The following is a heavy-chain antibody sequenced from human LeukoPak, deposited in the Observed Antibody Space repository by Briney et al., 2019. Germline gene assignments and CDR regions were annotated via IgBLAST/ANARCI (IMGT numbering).Heavy chain of an antibody. D-gene: IGHD4-17*01. CDR3: AREGTTVTTDYYYYYMDV. CDR2: ISAYNGNT. V-gene: IGHV1-18*01. Sequence: GASVKVSCKASGYTFTSYGISWGRQAPGQGLEWMGWISAYNGNTNYAQKLQGRVTMTTDTSTSTAYMELRSLRSDDTAVYYCAREGTTVTTDYYYYYMDVWGKGTTVTVSS. J-gene: IGHJ6*03. CDR1: GYTFTSYG.